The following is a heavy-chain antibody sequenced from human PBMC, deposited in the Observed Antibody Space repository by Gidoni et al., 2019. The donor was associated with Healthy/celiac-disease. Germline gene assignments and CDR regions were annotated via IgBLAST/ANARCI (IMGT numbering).Heavy chain of an antibody. J-gene: IGHJ4*02. CDR3: AKGGAGDGYPGLLDY. CDR2: ISWDGGST. CDR1: GFTFDDYA. Sequence: EVQLVESGGVVVQPGGSLRLSCAASGFTFDDYAMHWVRQAPGKGLEWVSLISWDGGSTYYADSVKGRFTISRDNSKNSLYLQMNSLRAEDTALYYCAKGGAGDGYPGLLDYWGQGTLVTVSS. V-gene: IGHV3-43D*04. D-gene: IGHD5-12*01.